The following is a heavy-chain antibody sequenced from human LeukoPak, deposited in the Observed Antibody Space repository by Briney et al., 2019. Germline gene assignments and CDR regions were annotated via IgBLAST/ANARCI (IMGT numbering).Heavy chain of an antibody. CDR1: GGSINNYY. D-gene: IGHD3-22*01. Sequence: PSETLSLTCTVSGGSINNYYWSWVRQSPGKGLEWIGHIYSSGRSSYNPSLKSRVTMSVDTSKNQFSLKLNSVTAADTAFYYCTRSQYDIRGGHLDNWGQGTLVTVSS. CDR3: TRSQYDIRGGHLDN. J-gene: IGHJ4*02. V-gene: IGHV4-59*01. CDR2: IYSSGRS.